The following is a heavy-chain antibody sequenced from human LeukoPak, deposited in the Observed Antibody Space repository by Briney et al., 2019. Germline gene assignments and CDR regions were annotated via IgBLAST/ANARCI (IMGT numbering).Heavy chain of an antibody. CDR2: ISSSSSYI. V-gene: IGHV3-21*01. CDR3: ARTYYYDSSGYYFPDHFDY. D-gene: IGHD3-22*01. J-gene: IGHJ4*02. Sequence: GRSLRLSCAASGFTFSSYSMNWVRQAPGKGLEWVSSISSSSSYIYYADSVKGRFTISRDNAKNSLYLQMNSLRAEDTAVYYCARTYYYDSSGYYFPDHFDYWGQGTLVAVSS. CDR1: GFTFSSYS.